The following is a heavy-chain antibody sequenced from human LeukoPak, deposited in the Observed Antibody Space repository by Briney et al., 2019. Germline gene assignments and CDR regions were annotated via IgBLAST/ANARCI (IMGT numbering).Heavy chain of an antibody. CDR2: ISGHGAST. Sequence: PGGSLRLSCAASGFTFSSYAMSWVRQAPGKGLEWGSVISGHGASTYYADSVKGRFTISRDNSKNTLYLQMNSLRAEDTAVYYCAKGRGYYDSSGLTLDYWGQGTLVTVSS. V-gene: IGHV3-23*01. J-gene: IGHJ4*02. CDR3: AKGRGYYDSSGLTLDY. D-gene: IGHD3-22*01. CDR1: GFTFSSYA.